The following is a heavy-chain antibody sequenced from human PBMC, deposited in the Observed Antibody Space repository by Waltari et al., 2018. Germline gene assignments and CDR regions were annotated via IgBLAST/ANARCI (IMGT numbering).Heavy chain of an antibody. Sequence: QLQLQESGPGLVKPSETLSLTCTVSGGSISSSSYYWGWIRQPPGKGLEWIGSIYYSGSTYYNPSLKSRVTISVDTSKNQFSLKLSSVTAADTAVYYCARGDRDIVVVPAAPPGDWFDPWGQGTLVTVSS. CDR2: IYYSGST. J-gene: IGHJ5*02. V-gene: IGHV4-39*07. CDR3: ARGDRDIVVVPAAPPGDWFDP. D-gene: IGHD2-2*01. CDR1: GGSISSSSYY.